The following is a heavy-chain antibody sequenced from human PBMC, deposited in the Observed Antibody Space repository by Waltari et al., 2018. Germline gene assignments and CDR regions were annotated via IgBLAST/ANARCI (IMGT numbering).Heavy chain of an antibody. Sequence: QVQLVQSGAEVKKPGASVKVSCKASGYTFTRYGIRWVRQAPGQGLEWMGWISAYNGNTNYAQKLQGIVTMTTDTSTSTAYMELRSLRSDDTAVYYCARDLQVATDDAFDIWGQGTMVTVSS. CDR1: GYTFTRYG. J-gene: IGHJ3*02. D-gene: IGHD5-12*01. V-gene: IGHV1-18*01. CDR3: ARDLQVATDDAFDI. CDR2: ISAYNGNT.